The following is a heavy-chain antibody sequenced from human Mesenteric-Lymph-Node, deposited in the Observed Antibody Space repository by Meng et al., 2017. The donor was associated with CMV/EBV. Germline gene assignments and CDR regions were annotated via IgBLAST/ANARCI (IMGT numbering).Heavy chain of an antibody. CDR2: ISGSGGST. J-gene: IGHJ3*02. Sequence: SCKASGYTFTSYYMHWVRQAPGKGLEWVSAISGSGGSTYYADSVKGRFTISRDNSKNTLYLQMNSLRAEDTAVYYCANPRGYSYGHDAFDIWGQGTMVTVSS. CDR1: GYTFTSYY. D-gene: IGHD5-18*01. V-gene: IGHV3-23*01. CDR3: ANPRGYSYGHDAFDI.